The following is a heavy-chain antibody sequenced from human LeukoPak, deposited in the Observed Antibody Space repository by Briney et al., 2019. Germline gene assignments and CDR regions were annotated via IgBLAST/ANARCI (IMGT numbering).Heavy chain of an antibody. CDR3: ARCLNGXXXXXSCXXXX. CDR2: INPNSGGT. V-gene: IGHV1-2*02. CDR1: GYTFTGYY. J-gene: IGHJ4*02. D-gene: IGHD2-2*01. Sequence: ASVKVSCKASGYTFTGYYMHWVRQAPGQGLEWMGWINPNSGGTKYAQMFQGRVTMTMDTSIRTPYMDLSTVGSVGTAAFFFARCLNGXXXXXSCXXXXWXQXTLVTVSS.